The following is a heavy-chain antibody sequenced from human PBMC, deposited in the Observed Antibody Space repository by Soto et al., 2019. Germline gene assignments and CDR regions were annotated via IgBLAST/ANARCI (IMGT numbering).Heavy chain of an antibody. J-gene: IGHJ5*02. D-gene: IGHD6-19*01. CDR3: ARVRRISVEHDLLPWLEP. Sequence: QVQLEESGPGLVKPSGTLSLTCCVSGVSLSGSDWWGWVRQPPGRGLVWIGEIAHSGMTNLSPFLKSRVTISVDKSKTQFSLELKSVTAVDTATYYCARVRRISVEHDLLPWLEPWGQGILVIVSS. V-gene: IGHV4-4*02. CDR2: IAHSGMT. CDR1: GVSLSGSDW.